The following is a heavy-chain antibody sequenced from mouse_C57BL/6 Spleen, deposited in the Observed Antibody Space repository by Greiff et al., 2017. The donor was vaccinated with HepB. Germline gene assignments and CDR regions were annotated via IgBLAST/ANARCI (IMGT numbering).Heavy chain of an antibody. CDR1: GYTFTSYW. J-gene: IGHJ3*01. V-gene: IGHV1-55*01. CDR2: IYPGSGST. CDR3: ARGDYDEFFFAY. Sequence: VQLLQPGAELVKPGASVKMSCKASGYTFTSYWITWVKQRPGQGLEWIGDIYPGSGSTNYNEKFKSKATLTVDTSSSTAYMQLSSLTSEDSAVYYCARGDYDEFFFAYWGQGTLVTVSA. D-gene: IGHD2-4*01.